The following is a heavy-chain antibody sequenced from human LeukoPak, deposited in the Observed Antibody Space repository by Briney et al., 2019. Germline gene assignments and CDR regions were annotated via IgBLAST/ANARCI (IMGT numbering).Heavy chain of an antibody. D-gene: IGHD2-2*01. CDR1: GFAFSSYW. Sequence: GGSLRLSCAAPGFAFSSYWMSWVRQAPGKGLEWVANINQDGSEQYYVDSVKGRFTISRDNTKNSLYLQMNSLRADDTAVYYCANHLACGSTSCPPFDDWGQGTLVTVSS. CDR3: ANHLACGSTSCPPFDD. V-gene: IGHV3-7*01. J-gene: IGHJ4*02. CDR2: INQDGSEQ.